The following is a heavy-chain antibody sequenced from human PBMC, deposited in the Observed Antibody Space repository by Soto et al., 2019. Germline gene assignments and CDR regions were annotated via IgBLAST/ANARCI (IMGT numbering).Heavy chain of an antibody. CDR2: ITGSGDST. J-gene: IGHJ4*02. Sequence: EVQLLESGGGLVQPGGSLRLSCAASGFTFSSYAMSWVRQAPGKGLEWVLAITGSGDSTYYADSVKGRFTVSRDNSKNTLYLQMNSLRAEDTAVYYCAKVFVFTIREGFDYWGLGTLVTVSS. CDR1: GFTFSSYA. V-gene: IGHV3-23*01. CDR3: AKVFVFTIREGFDY. D-gene: IGHD3-3*01.